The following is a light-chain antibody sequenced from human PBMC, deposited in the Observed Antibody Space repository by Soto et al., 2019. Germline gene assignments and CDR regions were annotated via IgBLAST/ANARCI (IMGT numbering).Light chain of an antibody. J-gene: IGKJ5*01. V-gene: IGKV3-20*01. CDR1: QSVTSSY. CDR2: GAS. Sequence: EIVLTQSPGTLSLSPGERATLSCRASQSVTSSYLAWYQQKPGQAPRLLIYGASRRATGIPDRFSGSGSGTDFTLIISGLEPEDFAVYCCQQYGSSPITFGQGTRLEIK. CDR3: QQYGSSPIT.